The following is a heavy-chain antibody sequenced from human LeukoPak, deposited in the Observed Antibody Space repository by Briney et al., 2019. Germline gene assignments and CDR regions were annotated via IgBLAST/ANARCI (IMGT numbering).Heavy chain of an antibody. CDR2: ISPKSGGT. Sequence: ASVKVSCKASGYTFTGYFIHYVRQAPGQGLEWMGWISPKSGGTNYAQKFQGRVTMTRDTAISTAYMELSSLKSDDTAVYYCARKGSYYYYYMDVWGKGTTVTVSS. V-gene: IGHV1-2*02. J-gene: IGHJ6*03. CDR3: ARKGSYYYYYMDV. CDR1: GYTFTGYF. D-gene: IGHD3-10*01.